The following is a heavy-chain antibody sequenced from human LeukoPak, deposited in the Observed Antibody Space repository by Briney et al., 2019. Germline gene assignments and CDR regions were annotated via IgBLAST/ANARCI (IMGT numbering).Heavy chain of an antibody. Sequence: PGGSLRLSCAASGFTFSGYAMSWVRQAPGKGLEWVSAISGSGGSTYYADSVKGRFTISRDNSKNTLYLQMNSLRAEDTAVYYCAKVSKPPYPGYYYGMDVWGQGTTVTVSS. CDR2: ISGSGGST. V-gene: IGHV3-23*01. D-gene: IGHD5/OR15-5a*01. CDR3: AKVSKPPYPGYYYGMDV. CDR1: GFTFSGYA. J-gene: IGHJ6*02.